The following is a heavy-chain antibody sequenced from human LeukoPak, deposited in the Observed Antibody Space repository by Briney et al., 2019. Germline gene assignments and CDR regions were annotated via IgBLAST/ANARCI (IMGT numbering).Heavy chain of an antibody. CDR2: ISGGGERT. CDR3: GKGGGQYSSGPEFDP. CDR1: GIVFSNTA. Sequence: GGSLRLSCAASGIVFSNTAMNWTRQSPGRGLEWLSAISGGGERTFYADSVKGRFTISRDNSRNTLYLQMNNLRVDDTATYYCGKGGGQYSSGPEFDPRGQGALVIVSS. J-gene: IGHJ5*02. D-gene: IGHD6-19*01. V-gene: IGHV3-23*01.